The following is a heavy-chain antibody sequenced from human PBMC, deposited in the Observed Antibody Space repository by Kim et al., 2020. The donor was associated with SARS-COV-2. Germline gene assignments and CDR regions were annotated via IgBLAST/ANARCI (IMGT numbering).Heavy chain of an antibody. Sequence: SVKGRFTISRDNSKNTLYLQMNSLRAEDTAVYYCARLRYGGNSVNDAFDIWGQGTMVTVSS. V-gene: IGHV3-30*07. D-gene: IGHD4-17*01. J-gene: IGHJ3*02. CDR3: ARLRYGGNSVNDAFDI.